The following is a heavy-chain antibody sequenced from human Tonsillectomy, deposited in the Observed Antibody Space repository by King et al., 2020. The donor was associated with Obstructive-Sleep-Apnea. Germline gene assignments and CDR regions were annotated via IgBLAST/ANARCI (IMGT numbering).Heavy chain of an antibody. Sequence: VQLVESGGGVVQPGRSLRLSCAASGFTFSAYAMYWVRQAPGQGLEWVALISYDESKKYYADSVKGRFTIFKDNSNNTLYLQMNSLRPEATAVYSCAREHYGDYLPLYGMDVWGQGTTVTVSS. V-gene: IGHV3-30*04. CDR1: GFTFSAYA. J-gene: IGHJ6*02. D-gene: IGHD4-17*01. CDR3: AREHYGDYLPLYGMDV. CDR2: ISYDESKK.